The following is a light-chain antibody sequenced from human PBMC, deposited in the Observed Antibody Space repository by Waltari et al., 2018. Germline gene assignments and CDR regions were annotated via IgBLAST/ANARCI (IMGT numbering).Light chain of an antibody. Sequence: CRASQSISRWLALYQQKPGKAPKLLIYRASNLESGVPSRFSGSGSGTEFTLTINSLQPDDFASYYCLQYNSYPDLTYGGGTKVDIK. CDR2: RAS. V-gene: IGKV1-5*03. CDR3: LQYNSYPDLT. J-gene: IGKJ4*01. CDR1: QSISRW.